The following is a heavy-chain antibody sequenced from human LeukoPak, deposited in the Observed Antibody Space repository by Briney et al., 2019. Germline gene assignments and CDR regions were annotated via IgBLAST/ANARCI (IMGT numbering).Heavy chain of an antibody. CDR1: GGSISSDGYY. Sequence: SQTLSLTCTVSGGSISSDGYYWSWIRQHPGKGLEWIGYIYYSGSTYYNPSLKSRVTISVDTSKNQFSLKLSSVTAADTAVYYCARDTAAATVDYWGQGTLVTVSS. D-gene: IGHD6-13*01. CDR3: ARDTAAATVDY. J-gene: IGHJ4*02. CDR2: IYYSGST. V-gene: IGHV4-31*03.